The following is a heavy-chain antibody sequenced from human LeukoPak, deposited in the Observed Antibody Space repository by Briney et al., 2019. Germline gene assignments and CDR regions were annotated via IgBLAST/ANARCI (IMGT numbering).Heavy chain of an antibody. J-gene: IGHJ4*02. CDR2: INPHSGGT. V-gene: IGHV1-2*02. Sequence: GASVKVSCKASGYTFTNSYIHWVRQAPGQGLEWVGWINPHSGGTKYAQNFQGRVTMTRDTSITTVYMELNRLRSDDTALYYCARHKEKNHFFDFWGQGTLVTVSS. CDR3: ARHKEKNHFFDF. D-gene: IGHD2/OR15-2a*01. CDR1: GYTFTNSY.